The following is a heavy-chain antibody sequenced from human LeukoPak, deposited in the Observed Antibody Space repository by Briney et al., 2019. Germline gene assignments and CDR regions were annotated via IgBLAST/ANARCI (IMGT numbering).Heavy chain of an antibody. V-gene: IGHV3-64*01. CDR1: GFTFSSYG. D-gene: IGHD1-7*01. Sequence: GGSLRLSCAASGFTFSSYGMHWVRQAPGKGLEYVSAISSNGGSTYYANSVKGRYTISRDNSKNTLYLQMGSLRAEDTAVYYCGRDFGLTGTKRSFDIWGQGTMVTVSS. J-gene: IGHJ3*02. CDR2: ISSNGGST. CDR3: GRDFGLTGTKRSFDI.